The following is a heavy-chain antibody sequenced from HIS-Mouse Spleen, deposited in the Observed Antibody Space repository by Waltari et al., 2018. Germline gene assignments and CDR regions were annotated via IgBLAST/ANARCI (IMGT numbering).Heavy chain of an antibody. CDR2: INPNSGGT. J-gene: IGHJ4*02. V-gene: IGHV1-2*02. CDR1: GYTFTGYY. Sequence: QVQLVQSGAEVQKPGASVKLSRKAYGYTFTGYYMTGVGQATGQGLEWMGWINPNSGGTNYAQKFQGRVTMTRDTSISTAYMELSRLRSDDTAVYYCARGSGYSGYDSDYWGQGTLVTVSS. D-gene: IGHD5-12*01. CDR3: ARGSGYSGYDSDY.